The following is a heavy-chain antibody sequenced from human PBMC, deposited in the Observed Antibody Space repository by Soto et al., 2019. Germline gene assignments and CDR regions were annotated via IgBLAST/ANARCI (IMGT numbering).Heavy chain of an antibody. CDR3: AGAPGWLIDN. Sequence: EIQMVESGGGLVQPGGSLRLSCAASGFTFSTFWMFWMRQAPGKGLEWVATIKQDGSEERYVDSVKGRFTISRDNAKSSLHLQMNSLRVEDTAVYFCAGAPGWLIDNWGQGTLVTVSS. CDR2: IKQDGSEE. J-gene: IGHJ4*02. CDR1: GFTFSTFW. D-gene: IGHD5-12*01. V-gene: IGHV3-7*04.